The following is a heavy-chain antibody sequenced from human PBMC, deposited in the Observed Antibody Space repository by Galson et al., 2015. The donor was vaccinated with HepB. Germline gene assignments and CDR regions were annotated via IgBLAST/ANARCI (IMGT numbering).Heavy chain of an antibody. CDR2: FHSDGDS. V-gene: IGHV3-53*01. J-gene: IGHJ4*02. Sequence: SLRLSCAASGFTVSGSYMSWVHQAPGKGLEWVSVFHSDGDSDYADSVKGRFTISRDNSKNTLYLQMNSLRAEDTAVYFCARDHFDYSNAIYYFDSWGQGTLVTVSS. CDR3: ARDHFDYSNAIYYFDS. CDR1: GFTVSGSY. D-gene: IGHD4-11*01.